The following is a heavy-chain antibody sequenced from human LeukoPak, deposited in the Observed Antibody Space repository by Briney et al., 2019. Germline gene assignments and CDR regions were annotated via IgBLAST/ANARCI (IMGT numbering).Heavy chain of an antibody. CDR1: GYTFTSYY. V-gene: IGHV1-46*01. D-gene: IGHD6-13*01. CDR2: INPSGGST. Sequence: ASVKVSCKASGYTFTSYYMHWVRQAPGQGLEWMGIINPSGGSTGYAQKFQGRVTMTRDMSTSTDYMELSRLRSDDTAVYYCARGLIASVGTLDYWGQGTLVTVSS. J-gene: IGHJ4*02. CDR3: ARGLIASVGTLDY.